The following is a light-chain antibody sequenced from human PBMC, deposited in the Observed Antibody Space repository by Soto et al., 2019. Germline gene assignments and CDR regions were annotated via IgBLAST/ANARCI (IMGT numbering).Light chain of an antibody. CDR1: SSDIGSYNF. Sequence: LTQPASVSGSPGQSITISCTGTSSDIGSYNFVSWYQQHPGKAPKLIIYEVSNRPSGISNRFSGSKSDNTASLTISGLQAEDEADYYCSSYTSSTTSVFGTGTKVTVL. V-gene: IGLV2-14*01. CDR3: SSYTSSTTSV. J-gene: IGLJ1*01. CDR2: EVS.